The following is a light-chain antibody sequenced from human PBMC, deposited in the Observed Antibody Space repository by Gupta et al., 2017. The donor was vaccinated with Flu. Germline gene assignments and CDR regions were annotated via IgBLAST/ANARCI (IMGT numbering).Light chain of an antibody. J-gene: IGLJ2*01. CDR1: SLRSYY. Sequence: SSELTQDPAVSVALGQTVRITCHGDSLRSYYASWYQQKPGQAPVLVIYGKNNRPSGSPDRFSGSSSGNTASLTITGAQAEDEADYYCNSRDSSGNHLVVFGGGTKLTVL. CDR2: GKN. CDR3: NSRDSSGNHLVV. V-gene: IGLV3-19*01.